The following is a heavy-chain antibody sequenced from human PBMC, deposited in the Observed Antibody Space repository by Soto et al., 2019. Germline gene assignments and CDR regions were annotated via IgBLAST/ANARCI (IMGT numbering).Heavy chain of an antibody. CDR1: GYSFTDYH. V-gene: IGHV1-2*04. Sequence: ASVKVSGKASGYSFTDYHIHWVRQAPGQGLEWLGRINPKSGGTSTAQKFQGWVTMTTDTSISTASMELTRLTSDDTAIYYCARDDSTDCSNGVCSFFYNHDMDVWGQGTTVTDSS. CDR3: ARDDSTDCSNGVCSFFYNHDMDV. J-gene: IGHJ6*02. D-gene: IGHD2-8*01. CDR2: INPKSGGT.